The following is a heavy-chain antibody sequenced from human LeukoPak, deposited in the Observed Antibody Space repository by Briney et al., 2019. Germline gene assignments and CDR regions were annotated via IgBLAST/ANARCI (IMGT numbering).Heavy chain of an antibody. D-gene: IGHD4-17*01. J-gene: IGHJ4*02. CDR3: TRDGGDSGY. V-gene: IGHV3-49*04. CDR2: VRGQAHGGTT. Sequence: GGSLRLSCTTSGFTFNVYAVSWVRQAPGKGLEWVGFVRGQAHGGTTDYAASVKGRFTISRDDSRSIVYLQMNSLKTEDTAMYYCTRDGGDSGYWGQGTLVTVSS. CDR1: GFTFNVYA.